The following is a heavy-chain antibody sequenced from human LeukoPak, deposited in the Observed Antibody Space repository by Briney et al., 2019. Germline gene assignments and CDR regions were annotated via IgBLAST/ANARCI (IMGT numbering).Heavy chain of an antibody. J-gene: IGHJ4*02. D-gene: IGHD1-14*01. V-gene: IGHV3-23*01. CDR2: ISGSGGST. CDR1: GFTFSSYA. CDR3: AKDIRMDPY. Sequence: GGSLRLSCAASGFTFSSYAMSWVRQAPGKGLEWVSTISGSGGSTYYADSVKGRFTISRDSSKNTLYLEMNGLRAEDTAVYYCAKDIRMDPYWGQGTLVTVSS.